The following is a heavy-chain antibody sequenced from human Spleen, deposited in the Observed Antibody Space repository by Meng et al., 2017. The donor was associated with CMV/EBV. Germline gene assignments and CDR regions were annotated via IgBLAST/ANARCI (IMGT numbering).Heavy chain of an antibody. Sequence: GGSLRLSCAASGFDFNNSGMTWVRQAPGKGLEWVSVISSGGGSTYYADSVKGRVTISRDNSKNTLYLQMNSLRAEDTAVYYCATKTAAGPWDYFDYWGQGTLVTVSS. CDR3: ATKTAAGPWDYFDY. V-gene: IGHV3-23*03. CDR1: GFDFNNSG. J-gene: IGHJ4*02. CDR2: ISSGGGST. D-gene: IGHD6-13*01.